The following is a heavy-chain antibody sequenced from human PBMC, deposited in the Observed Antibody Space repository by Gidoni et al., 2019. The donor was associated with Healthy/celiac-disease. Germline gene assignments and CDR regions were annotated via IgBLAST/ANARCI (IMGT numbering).Heavy chain of an antibody. CDR3: ARDLETYYYDSSGYQFGY. Sequence: QVQLVESGGGVVQPGRSLRLSCAASGFTFSSYGMHWVRQAPGKGLEWVAVIWYDGSNKYYADSVKGRFTISRDNSKNTLYLQMNSLRAEDTAVYYCARDLETYYYDSSGYQFGYWGQGTLVTVSS. CDR2: IWYDGSNK. V-gene: IGHV3-33*01. J-gene: IGHJ4*02. CDR1: GFTFSSYG. D-gene: IGHD3-22*01.